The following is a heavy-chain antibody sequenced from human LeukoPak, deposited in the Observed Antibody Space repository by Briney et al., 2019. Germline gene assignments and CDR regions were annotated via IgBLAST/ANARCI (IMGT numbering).Heavy chain of an antibody. J-gene: IGHJ4*02. CDR3: ARRYCSGGSCPFGY. D-gene: IGHD2-15*01. Sequence: MTSETLSLTCTVSGGSISSSSYYWGWIRQPPGKGLEWIGSIYYSGSTYYNPSLKSRVTISVDTSKNQFSLKLSSVTAADTAVYYCARRYCSGGSCPFGYWGQGTLVTVSS. CDR2: IYYSGST. V-gene: IGHV4-39*01. CDR1: GGSISSSSYY.